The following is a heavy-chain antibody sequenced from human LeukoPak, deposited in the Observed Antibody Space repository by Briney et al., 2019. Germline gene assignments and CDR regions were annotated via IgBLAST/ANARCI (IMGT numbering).Heavy chain of an antibody. J-gene: IGHJ4*02. Sequence: GGSLRLSCAASGFTFSSYEMNWVRQAPGKGLEWVSYISGSGSTMFYADSVKGRFTISRDNDKNSLYLRLNSLRAEDTAVYYCARVWQQLVHYWGQGTLVTVSS. CDR1: GFTFSSYE. CDR3: ARVWQQLVHY. V-gene: IGHV3-48*03. CDR2: ISGSGSTM. D-gene: IGHD6-13*01.